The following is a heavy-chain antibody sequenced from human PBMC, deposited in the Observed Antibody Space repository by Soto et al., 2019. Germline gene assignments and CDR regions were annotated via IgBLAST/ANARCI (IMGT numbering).Heavy chain of an antibody. CDR3: AKGSNYYYGSGSSIDY. CDR1: GFTFSSYA. Sequence: EVQLLESGGGLVQPGGSLRLSCAASGFTFSSYAMSWVRQAPGKGLEWVSAISGSGGSTYYADSVKGRFTISRDNSKNTLYLQMNSLRAEDTAVYYCAKGSNYYYGSGSSIDYRGQGTLVTVSS. J-gene: IGHJ4*02. V-gene: IGHV3-23*01. D-gene: IGHD3-10*01. CDR2: ISGSGGST.